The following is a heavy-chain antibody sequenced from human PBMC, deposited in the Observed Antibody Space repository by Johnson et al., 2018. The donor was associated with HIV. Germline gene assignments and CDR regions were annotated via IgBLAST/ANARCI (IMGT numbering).Heavy chain of an antibody. CDR3: ARDWDWGGAFDI. D-gene: IGHD3/OR15-3a*01. CDR2: ISHDGSNT. CDR1: AFTFATYP. V-gene: IGHV3-30*04. J-gene: IGHJ3*02. Sequence: QVKLVESGGGVVQPGRSLRLSCAASAFTFATYPMHWVRQAPGKGLVWVAVISHDGSNTYHADSVKGRFTISRDNSKNTLYLQMNSLRAEDTAVYYCARDWDWGGAFDIWGQGTMVTVSS.